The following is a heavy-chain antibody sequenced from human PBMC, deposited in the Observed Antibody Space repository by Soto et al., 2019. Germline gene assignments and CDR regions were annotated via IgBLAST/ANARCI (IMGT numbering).Heavy chain of an antibody. D-gene: IGHD2-21*02. CDR1: GGTFSSYA. CDR3: AREHIVVVTAPHDAFDI. J-gene: IGHJ3*02. Sequence: QVQLVQSGAEVKKPGSSVKVSCKASGGTFSSYAISWVRQAPGQGLEWMGGIIPIFGTANYAQQFQGRVTITADKSTSTAYMELSSLRSEDTAVYYCAREHIVVVTAPHDAFDIWGQGTMVTVSS. V-gene: IGHV1-69*06. CDR2: IIPIFGTA.